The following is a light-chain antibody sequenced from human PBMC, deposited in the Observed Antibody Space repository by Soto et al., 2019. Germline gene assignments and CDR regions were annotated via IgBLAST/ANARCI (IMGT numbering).Light chain of an antibody. Sequence: EIVLTQSPATLSLSPGERATLSCRASQSVSSYLAWYQQKPGQAPRLLIYDASNRATGIPARFSGSGSGTDFTLTISSLAPEDFAVYYCQQRSNWPPRTFGKGTKVAIQ. J-gene: IGKJ1*01. CDR2: DAS. CDR1: QSVSSY. CDR3: QQRSNWPPRT. V-gene: IGKV3-11*01.